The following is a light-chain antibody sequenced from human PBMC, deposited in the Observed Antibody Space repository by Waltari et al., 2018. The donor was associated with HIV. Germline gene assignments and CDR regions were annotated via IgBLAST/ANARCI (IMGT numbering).Light chain of an antibody. CDR1: SGYTNYE. J-gene: IGLJ1*01. CDR3: GAGHGSGSKFVYV. V-gene: IGLV9-49*01. Sequence: QPVLTQPPSASVSLGASVTPTCTLNSGYTNYEVDWYQQRPGKGPRFVMRVGTGGIVGSKGDGVPDRFSVLASGLNRYLTIKNIQEEDESDYYCGAGHGSGSKFVYVFATGTKVTV. CDR2: VGTGGIVG.